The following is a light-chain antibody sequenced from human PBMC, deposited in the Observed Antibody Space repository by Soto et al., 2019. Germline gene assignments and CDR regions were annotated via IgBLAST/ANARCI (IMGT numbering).Light chain of an antibody. CDR2: AAS. CDR1: QSISQS. J-gene: IGKJ1*01. V-gene: IGKV3-20*01. Sequence: EVVLTQSPGTLSLSPGERATLSCRASQSISQSLAWYQQRPGQSPRLLIYAASSRATGIPVRFSGSGSGTDFTLSISRLEPEDFAVYYCQHYGSSSWTFGQGTKVEIK. CDR3: QHYGSSSWT.